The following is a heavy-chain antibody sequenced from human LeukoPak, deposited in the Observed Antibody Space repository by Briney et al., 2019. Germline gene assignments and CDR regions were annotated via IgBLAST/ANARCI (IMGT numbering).Heavy chain of an antibody. CDR2: INHSGST. CDR3: ARSPRDSSGWKRPTSFDY. V-gene: IGHV4-34*01. J-gene: IGHJ4*02. Sequence: ASETLSLTCAVYGGSFSGYYWSWIRQPPGKGLEWIGEINHSGSTNYNPSLKSRVTISVDTSKNQFSLKLSSVTAADTAVYYCARSPRDSSGWKRPTSFDYWGQGTLVTVSS. CDR1: GGSFSGYY. D-gene: IGHD6-19*01.